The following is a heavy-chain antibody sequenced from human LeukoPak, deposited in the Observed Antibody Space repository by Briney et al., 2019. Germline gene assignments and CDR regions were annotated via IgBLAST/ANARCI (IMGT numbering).Heavy chain of an antibody. V-gene: IGHV1-46*01. Sequence: AASVTVSFTASGYTFTIYYMHWVRQAPGQGLEWMGIINPSGGSTSYAQKFQGRVTMTRDMSTSTVYMELSSLRSEDTAVYYCARTVPGDDYGDQTKNWFDPWGQGTLVTVSS. J-gene: IGHJ5*02. CDR1: GYTFTIYY. CDR3: ARTVPGDDYGDQTKNWFDP. CDR2: INPSGGST. D-gene: IGHD4-17*01.